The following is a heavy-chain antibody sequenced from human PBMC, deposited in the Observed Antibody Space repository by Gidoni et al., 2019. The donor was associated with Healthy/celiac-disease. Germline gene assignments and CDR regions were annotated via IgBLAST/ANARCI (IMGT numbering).Heavy chain of an antibody. D-gene: IGHD3-22*01. Sequence: EVQLVESGGGLVQPGGSLSLSCAASGFPFSSYWMHWVRQAPGKGLVWVSRINSDGSSTSYADSVKGRFNISRDNAKNTLYLQMNSLRAEDTAVYYCARAGSYYYDSSGYYWGGGLDYWGQGTLVTVSS. CDR3: ARAGSYYYDSSGYYWGGGLDY. CDR1: GFPFSSYW. J-gene: IGHJ4*02. V-gene: IGHV3-74*01. CDR2: INSDGSST.